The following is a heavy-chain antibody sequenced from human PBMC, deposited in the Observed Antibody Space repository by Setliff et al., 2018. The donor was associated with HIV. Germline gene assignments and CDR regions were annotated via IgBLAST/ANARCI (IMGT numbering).Heavy chain of an antibody. D-gene: IGHD5-12*01. CDR1: GFTFSTYA. CDR2: ISGSGSYT. CDR3: ARVDSGYDLAYYYYMDV. Sequence: LRLSCAASGFTFSTYAMSWVRQAPGKGLEWVSAISGSGSYTYYAGSVKGRFTISRDNAKNSLYLQMNSLRAEDTAVYYCARVDSGYDLAYYYYMDVWGKGTTVTVSS. V-gene: IGHV3-23*01. J-gene: IGHJ6*03.